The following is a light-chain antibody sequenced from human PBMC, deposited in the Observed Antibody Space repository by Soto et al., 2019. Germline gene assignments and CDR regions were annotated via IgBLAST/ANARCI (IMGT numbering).Light chain of an antibody. Sequence: DIQMTQSPSTLSGSVGERVTITCRASQTISSWLAWYQQKPGKAPKLLIYKASTLKSGVPSRFSGSGSGTEFTLTISSMQPDDFATYYCKHYNSYSEACGQGTKGDIK. CDR3: KHYNSYSEA. CDR1: QTISSW. CDR2: KAS. V-gene: IGKV1-5*03. J-gene: IGKJ1*01.